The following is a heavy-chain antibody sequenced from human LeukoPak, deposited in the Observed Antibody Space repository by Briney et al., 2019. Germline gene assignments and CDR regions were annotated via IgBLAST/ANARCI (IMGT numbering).Heavy chain of an antibody. CDR1: GFTFSSYS. CDR2: ISSTSSI. D-gene: IGHD3-10*01. J-gene: IGHJ4*02. V-gene: IGHV3-48*01. CDR3: ARATSYGRFDY. Sequence: GGSLRLSCAASGFTFSSYSMNWVRQAPGKGLEWVSYISSTSSIYYADSVKGRFTVSIDNAKNSLYLQMNSLRAEDTALYYCARATSYGRFDYWGQGTLVTVSS.